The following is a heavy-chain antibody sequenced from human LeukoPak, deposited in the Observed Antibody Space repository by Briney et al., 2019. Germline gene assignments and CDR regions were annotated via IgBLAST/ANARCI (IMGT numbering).Heavy chain of an antibody. CDR2: INPNSGGT. V-gene: IGHV1-2*06. CDR3: AISTWIQLWLQVY. Sequence: ASVKVSCKASGYTFTGYYMHWVRQAPGQGLEWMGRINPNSGGTNYAQKFQGRVTMTRDTSISTAYMELSRLRSDDTAVYYCAISTWIQLWLQVYWGQGTLVTVSS. D-gene: IGHD5-18*01. J-gene: IGHJ4*02. CDR1: GYTFTGYY.